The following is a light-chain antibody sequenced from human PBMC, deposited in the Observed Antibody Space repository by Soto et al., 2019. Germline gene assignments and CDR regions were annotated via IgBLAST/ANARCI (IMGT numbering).Light chain of an antibody. V-gene: IGKV3-15*01. CDR3: QQYDNWPHT. Sequence: EMVMTQSPATLSVSPGERATLSCRASQNLSRNLAWYQQQPGQAPRLLIYGPSTRATGIPASFSGSGSGTDFTLTISSLQSEDFGVYYCQQYDNWPHTFGQGTKLEIK. CDR1: QNLSRN. CDR2: GPS. J-gene: IGKJ2*01.